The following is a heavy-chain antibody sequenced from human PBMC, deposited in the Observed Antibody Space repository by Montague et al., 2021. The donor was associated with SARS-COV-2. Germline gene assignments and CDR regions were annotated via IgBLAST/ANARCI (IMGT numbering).Heavy chain of an antibody. J-gene: IGHJ4*02. V-gene: IGHV4-39*07. CDR1: GGSISSTSYY. CDR2: IYHSGSA. Sequence: SETLSLTCTVSGGSISSTSYYWGWVRQPPGKGLEWIGSIYHSGSAYFNPSLKSRVTISIDTSKNQFSLKVNSVTAADTAVYYCARVPDSGTYGLGDYWGQGTLVTVSS. CDR3: ARVPDSGTYGLGDY. D-gene: IGHD1-26*01.